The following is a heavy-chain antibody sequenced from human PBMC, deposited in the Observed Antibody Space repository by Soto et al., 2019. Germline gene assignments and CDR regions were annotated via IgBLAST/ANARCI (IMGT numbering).Heavy chain of an antibody. CDR1: GFTFSSYA. J-gene: IGHJ3*02. D-gene: IGHD3-10*01. CDR3: AKPDSKELLWFGELLYSAFDI. V-gene: IGHV3-23*01. CDR2: ISGSGGST. Sequence: GGSLRLSCAASGFTFSSYAMSWVRQAPGKGLEWVSAISGSGGSTYYADSVKGRFTISRDNSKNTLYLQMNSLRAEDTAVYYCAKPDSKELLWFGELLYSAFDIWGQGTMVTVSS.